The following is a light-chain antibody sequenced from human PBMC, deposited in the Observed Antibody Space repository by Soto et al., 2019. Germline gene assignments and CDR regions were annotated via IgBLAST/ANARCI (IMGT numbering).Light chain of an antibody. J-gene: IGKJ1*01. Sequence: DIVMTQSPLSLPVTPGEAASISCRSSQSLLHKNKNNYFNWYLQKPGQSPQLLIYMGFKRASGVPDRFSGSGSGTYFTLKISRVEAADAGVYYCMQALQTPRTFGQGTKVEIK. V-gene: IGKV2-28*01. CDR1: QSLLHKNKNNY. CDR3: MQALQTPRT. CDR2: MGF.